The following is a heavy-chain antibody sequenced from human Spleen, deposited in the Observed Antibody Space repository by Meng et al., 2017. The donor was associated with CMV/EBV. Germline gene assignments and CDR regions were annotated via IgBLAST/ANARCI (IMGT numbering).Heavy chain of an antibody. D-gene: IGHD1-26*01. Sequence: ASVKVSCKASGYTFSSYGISWVRQAPGQGLEWMGWINPNSGGTNYAQKFQGRVTMTTDTSTSTAYMELRSLRSDDTAVYYCARDHPYIEGATPLYFYGMDVWGQGTTVTVSS. CDR3: ARDHPYIEGATPLYFYGMDV. V-gene: IGHV1-18*01. J-gene: IGHJ6*02. CDR1: GYTFSSYG. CDR2: INPNSGGT.